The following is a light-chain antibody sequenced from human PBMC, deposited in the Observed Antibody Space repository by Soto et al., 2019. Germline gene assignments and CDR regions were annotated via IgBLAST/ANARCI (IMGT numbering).Light chain of an antibody. V-gene: IGLV2-14*01. CDR2: GDS. J-gene: IGLJ2*01. CDR3: QSYDSSLIGVI. Sequence: QSVLTQPASVSGSPGQSITISCTGTSSDVGGYNYVSWYQQHPGKAPKLLVYGDSNRPSGVPDRFSGSKSDTSASLAITGLQAEDEADYYCQSYDSSLIGVIFGGGTKVTVL. CDR1: SSDVGGYNY.